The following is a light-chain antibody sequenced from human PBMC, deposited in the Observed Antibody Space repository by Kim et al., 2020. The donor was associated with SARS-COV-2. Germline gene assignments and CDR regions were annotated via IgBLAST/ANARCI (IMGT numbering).Light chain of an antibody. CDR3: QQRSDWPPVYT. V-gene: IGKV3-11*01. J-gene: IGKJ2*01. Sequence: EIVLTQSPATLSLSPGERATLSCRASQSVSSYLAWYQQKPGQAPRLLIYDASNRATGIPARFSGSGSGTDFTLTISSLEPEDFAVYYCQQRSDWPPVYTFGQRTKLVI. CDR1: QSVSSY. CDR2: DAS.